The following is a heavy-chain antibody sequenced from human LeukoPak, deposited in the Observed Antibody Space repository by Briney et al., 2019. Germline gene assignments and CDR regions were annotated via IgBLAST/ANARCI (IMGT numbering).Heavy chain of an antibody. Sequence: GGSLRLSCAASGFTFSSYAMSWVRQAPGKGLEWVAVIWYDGSNKYYADSVKGRFTISRDNSKNTLYLQMNSLRAEDTAVYYCARGGILYYYDSSGYLYWGQGTLVTVSS. V-gene: IGHV3-33*08. CDR1: GFTFSSYA. D-gene: IGHD3-22*01. J-gene: IGHJ4*02. CDR2: IWYDGSNK. CDR3: ARGGILYYYDSSGYLY.